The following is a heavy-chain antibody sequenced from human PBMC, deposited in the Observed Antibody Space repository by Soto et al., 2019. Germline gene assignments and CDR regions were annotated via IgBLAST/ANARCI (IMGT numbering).Heavy chain of an antibody. V-gene: IGHV4-39*01. J-gene: IGHJ6*02. CDR1: GGSISSSSYY. Sequence: SETLSLTCTVSGGSISSSSYYWGWIRQPPGKGLEWIGSIYYSGSTYYNPSLKSRVTISVDTSKNQFSLKLSSVTAADTAVYYCARLDDFWSGTSYGMDVWGQGTTVT. CDR3: ARLDDFWSGTSYGMDV. D-gene: IGHD3-3*01. CDR2: IYYSGST.